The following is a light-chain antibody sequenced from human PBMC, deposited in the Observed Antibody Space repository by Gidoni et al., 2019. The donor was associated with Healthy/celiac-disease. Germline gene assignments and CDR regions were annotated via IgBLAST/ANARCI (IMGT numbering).Light chain of an antibody. CDR1: ALPKQY. Sequence: SYELTQPPSVSVSPGQTARITCSGDALPKQYAYWYQQKPGQAPVLVIYKDSERPSGIPERFSGSSSGTTVTLTISGVQAEDEADYYCQSADSSGTRVFGTGTNVTVL. CDR2: KDS. CDR3: QSADSSGTRV. J-gene: IGLJ1*01. V-gene: IGLV3-25*03.